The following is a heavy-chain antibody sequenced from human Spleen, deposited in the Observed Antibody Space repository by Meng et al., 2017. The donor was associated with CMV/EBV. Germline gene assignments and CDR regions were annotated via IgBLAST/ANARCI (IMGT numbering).Heavy chain of an antibody. D-gene: IGHD1-26*01. CDR2: IYYSGST. Sequence: LACTVSGGSISSGGYYWSWIRQHPGKGLEWIGYIYYSGSTYYSPSLKSRVTISVDTSKNQFSLKLSSVTAADTAVYYCAREPGELLDYWGQGTLVTVSS. CDR3: AREPGELLDY. J-gene: IGHJ4*02. V-gene: IGHV4-31*03. CDR1: GGSISSGGYY.